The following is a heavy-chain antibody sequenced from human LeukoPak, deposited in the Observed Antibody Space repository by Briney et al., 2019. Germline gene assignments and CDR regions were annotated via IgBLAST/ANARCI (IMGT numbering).Heavy chain of an antibody. CDR3: AKDNRRHYTSGPNPDSLH. CDR2: ITWNSGGV. CDR1: GFTFDDYA. Sequence: PGRSLRLSRAASGFTFDDYAMHWVRQAPGKGLEWVSAITWNSGGVDYADSVKGRFTISRDNAKNSLYLQMNSLRVEDTAFYYCAKDNRRHYTSGPNPDSLHWGQGALVTVSS. D-gene: IGHD6-19*01. V-gene: IGHV3-9*01. J-gene: IGHJ4*02.